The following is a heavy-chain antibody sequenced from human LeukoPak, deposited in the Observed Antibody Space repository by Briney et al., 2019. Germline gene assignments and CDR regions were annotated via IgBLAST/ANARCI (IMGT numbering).Heavy chain of an antibody. Sequence: GASVKVSCKASGCTFSSYAISWVRQDPGQRLEWMGGIIPIFSTAHYAQKFQGSVTITTDESTSTAYMELSSLRSEDMAVYYCARVLYSSGWYFDYWGQGTLVTVSS. J-gene: IGHJ4*02. D-gene: IGHD6-19*01. V-gene: IGHV1-69*05. CDR2: IIPIFSTA. CDR3: ARVLYSSGWYFDY. CDR1: GCTFSSYA.